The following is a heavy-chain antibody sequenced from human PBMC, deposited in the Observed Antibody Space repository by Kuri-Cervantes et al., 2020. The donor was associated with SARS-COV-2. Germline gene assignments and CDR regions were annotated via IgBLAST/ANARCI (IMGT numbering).Heavy chain of an antibody. CDR3: ARAIDLVYAIGGRAFDI. Sequence: SETLSLTCAVSGYSISSGYYWGWIRQPPGKGLEWIGSIYHSGSTYYNPSLKSRVTISVDTSKNQFSLKLSSVTAADTAVYYCARAIDLVYAIGGRAFDIWGQGTMVTVSS. CDR2: IYHSGST. V-gene: IGHV4-38-2*01. J-gene: IGHJ3*02. D-gene: IGHD2-8*01. CDR1: GYSISSGYY.